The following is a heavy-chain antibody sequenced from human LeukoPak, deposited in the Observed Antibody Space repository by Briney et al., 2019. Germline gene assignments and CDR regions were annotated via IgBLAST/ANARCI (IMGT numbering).Heavy chain of an antibody. J-gene: IGHJ4*02. CDR1: GFTFSKFT. V-gene: IGHV3-21*01. CDR3: ARGLVPGFLDY. CDR2: ISGSSNYI. D-gene: IGHD4-11*01. Sequence: GGSLRLSCAASGFTFSKFTMNWDRQAPGKGLEWVSSISGSSNYIYYAGSVKGRFTISRDNAKNTLYLQMNSLRAEDTAVYYCARGLVPGFLDYWGQGTPVTVSS.